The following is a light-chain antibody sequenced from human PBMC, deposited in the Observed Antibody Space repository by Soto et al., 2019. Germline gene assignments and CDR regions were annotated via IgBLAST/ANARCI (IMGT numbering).Light chain of an antibody. Sequence: QSVLTQSSSASASLGSSVKLTCTLSSGHSSYIIAWHQQQPGKAPRYLMKLEGSGSYNTGSGVPDRFSGSSSGADRYLTISNLQFEDEADYYCETCVSNTYVFGTGTKLTVL. V-gene: IGLV4-60*02. J-gene: IGLJ1*01. CDR1: SGHSSYI. CDR2: LEGSGSY. CDR3: ETCVSNTYV.